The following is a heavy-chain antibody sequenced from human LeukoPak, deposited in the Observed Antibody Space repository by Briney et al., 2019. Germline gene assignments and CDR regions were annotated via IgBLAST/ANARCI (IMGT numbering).Heavy chain of an antibody. V-gene: IGHV4-61*02. J-gene: IGHJ4*02. CDR1: GGSISSGSYY. D-gene: IGHD6-13*01. CDR2: IYTSGST. CDR3: ARAVAAGGYY. Sequence: SETLSLTCTVSGGSISSGSYYWSWIRQPAGKGLEWIGRIYTSGSTNYSPSLKSRVTISVDTSKNQFSLKLSSVIVADTAVYYCARAVAAGGYYWGQGTLVTVSS.